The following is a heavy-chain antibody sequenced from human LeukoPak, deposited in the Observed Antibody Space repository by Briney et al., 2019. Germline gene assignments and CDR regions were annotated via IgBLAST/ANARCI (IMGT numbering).Heavy chain of an antibody. Sequence: GGSLRPSCQAPKFRFGAYSMNWVRQAPGKGLDWVSSIVHSGTPTYYADSVRGRFTISRDNAKNSLYLQMNTLRAEDTAVYYCVRDWGYDSSGYWQKYFDTWGQGTLVTVSS. CDR1: KFRFGAYS. CDR2: IVHSGTPT. CDR3: VRDWGYDSSGYWQKYFDT. V-gene: IGHV3-21*01. D-gene: IGHD3-22*01. J-gene: IGHJ4*02.